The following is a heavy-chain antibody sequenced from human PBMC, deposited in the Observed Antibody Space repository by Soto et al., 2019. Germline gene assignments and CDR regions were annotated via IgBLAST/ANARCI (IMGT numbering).Heavy chain of an antibody. CDR3: VKDRVPGAYGHYYGMDV. D-gene: IGHD5-12*01. J-gene: IGHJ6*02. CDR1: GITLNNSG. V-gene: IGHV3-30*18. CDR2: ISLDGSEQ. Sequence: QVQLVESGGGVVQPGRSLRLSCRVSGITLNNSGIHWVRQAPGKGLEWMAVISLDGSEQYYADSMKGRLNISRDNSKNMVNLQMNSLRGEDTAIYYCVKDRVPGAYGHYYGMDVWGQGTTVTVSS.